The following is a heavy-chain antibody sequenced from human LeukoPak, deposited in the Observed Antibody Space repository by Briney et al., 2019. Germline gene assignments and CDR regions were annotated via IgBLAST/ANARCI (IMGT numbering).Heavy chain of an antibody. CDR2: INSDGSST. D-gene: IGHD3-10*01. CDR1: GFTFSSYW. J-gene: IGHJ3*02. Sequence: GGSLRLSCAASGFTFSSYWMHWVRQAPGKGLVWVSRINSDGSSTSYADSVKGRSTISRDNAKNTLYLQMDSLRAEDTAVYYCAREWFPGAFDIWGQGTMVTVSS. V-gene: IGHV3-74*01. CDR3: AREWFPGAFDI.